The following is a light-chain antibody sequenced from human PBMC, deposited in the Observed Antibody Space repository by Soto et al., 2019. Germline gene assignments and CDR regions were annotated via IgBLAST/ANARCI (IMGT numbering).Light chain of an antibody. Sequence: EIVLTQSPGTLSLSPGERATLSCRASLSISSIYLAWYQQKPGQATRLLIYAASNRATGIPDRFSGSGSGTDFTLTISRLEPEDFAVYYCQQYGSSPVVFGQGTKLEIK. CDR2: AAS. CDR3: QQYGSSPVV. CDR1: LSISSIY. V-gene: IGKV3-20*01. J-gene: IGKJ2*01.